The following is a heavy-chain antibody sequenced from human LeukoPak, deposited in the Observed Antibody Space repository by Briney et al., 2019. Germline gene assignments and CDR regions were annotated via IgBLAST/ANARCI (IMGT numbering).Heavy chain of an antibody. CDR3: ARDPSSMVRGVTDDY. CDR1: GYTFTGYY. J-gene: IGHJ4*02. CDR2: INPNSGGT. V-gene: IGHV1-2*02. D-gene: IGHD3-10*01. Sequence: ASVKVSCKASGYTFTGYYMHWVRQAPGQGLERMGWINPNSGGTNYAQKFQGRVTMTRDTSTSTAYMELSRLRSDDTAVYYCARDPSSMVRGVTDDYWGQGTLVTVSS.